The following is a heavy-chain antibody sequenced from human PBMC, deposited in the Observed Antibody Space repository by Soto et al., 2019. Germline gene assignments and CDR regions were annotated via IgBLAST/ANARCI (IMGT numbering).Heavy chain of an antibody. CDR2: IYYSGST. D-gene: IGHD6-13*01. J-gene: IGHJ6*02. CDR3: ARALAAAGYYYYYGMDV. CDR1: GGSIGSYY. V-gene: IGHV4-59*01. Sequence: SETLSLTCPVSGGSIGSYYWSWIRQPPGKGLEWIGYIYYSGSTNYNPSLKSRVTISVDTSKNQFSLKLSSVTAADTAVYYCARALAAAGYYYYYGMDVWGQGTTVTVSS.